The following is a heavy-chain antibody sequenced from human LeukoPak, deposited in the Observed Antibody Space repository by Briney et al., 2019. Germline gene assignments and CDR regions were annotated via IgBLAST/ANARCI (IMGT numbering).Heavy chain of an antibody. CDR1: GGTFSSYA. CDR3: ARDFHYSGSGSYYNRAFDI. D-gene: IGHD3-10*01. CDR2: FIPIFGTA. V-gene: IGHV1-69*06. Sequence: ASVKVSCKASGGTFSSYAISWVRQAPGQGLEWMGGFIPIFGTANYAQKFQGRVTITADKSTSTAYMELSSLRSEDTAVYFCARDFHYSGSGSYYNRAFDIWGQGTVVTVSS. J-gene: IGHJ3*02.